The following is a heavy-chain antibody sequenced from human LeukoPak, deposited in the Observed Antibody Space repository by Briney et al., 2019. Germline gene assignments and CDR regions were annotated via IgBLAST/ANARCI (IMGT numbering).Heavy chain of an antibody. V-gene: IGHV3-30*01. Sequence: PGGSLRLSCAASGFTFSSYAMYWVRQAPGKGLEWVAVISYDGSNKYYADSVKGRFTISRDNSKNTLYLQMNSLRAEDTAVYYCARAGIAAAGTFLGAFDIWGQGTMVTVSS. CDR1: GFTFSSYA. J-gene: IGHJ3*02. CDR2: ISYDGSNK. D-gene: IGHD6-13*01. CDR3: ARAGIAAAGTFLGAFDI.